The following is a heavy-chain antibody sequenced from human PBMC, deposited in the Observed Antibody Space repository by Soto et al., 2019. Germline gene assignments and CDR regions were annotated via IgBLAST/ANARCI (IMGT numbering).Heavy chain of an antibody. D-gene: IGHD4-4*01. CDR3: ARFSATVTTLVAMDV. CDR2: MNPNSGNT. J-gene: IGHJ6*02. Sequence: ASVKVSCKASGYTFTSYDINWVRQATGQGLEWMGWMNPNSGNTGYAQKFQGRVTMTRNTSISTAYMELSSLRSEDTAGYYCARFSATVTTLVAMDVWGQVSKVTLSS. V-gene: IGHV1-8*01. CDR1: GYTFTSYD.